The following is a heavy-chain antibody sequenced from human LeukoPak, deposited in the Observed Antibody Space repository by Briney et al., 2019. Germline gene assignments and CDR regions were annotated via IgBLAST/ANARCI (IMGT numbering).Heavy chain of an antibody. Sequence: ASVKVSCKASGGTFSTFPISWVRQAPGQGLEWIGGIIPIFGPNYAQKFQGRATISADLATATAYMELSSLTSEDTSIYYCATGKDRSGYYYSLDYWGQGTLVAVSS. D-gene: IGHD3-22*01. CDR2: IIPIFGP. J-gene: IGHJ4*02. CDR3: ATGKDRSGYYYSLDY. CDR1: GGTFSTFP. V-gene: IGHV1-69*01.